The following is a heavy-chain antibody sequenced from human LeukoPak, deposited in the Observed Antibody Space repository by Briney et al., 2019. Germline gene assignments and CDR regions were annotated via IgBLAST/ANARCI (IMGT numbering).Heavy chain of an antibody. V-gene: IGHV3-74*01. CDR2: INSDGSST. CDR1: GFTFSDYY. J-gene: IGHJ4*02. CDR3: ARERKLMGFDY. Sequence: PGGSLRLSCAASGFTFSDYYMSWIRQAPGKGLVWVSRINSDGSSTSYADSVKGRFTISRDNAKNTLYLQMNSLRAEDTAVYYCARERKLMGFDYWGQGTLVTVSS. D-gene: IGHD2-8*01.